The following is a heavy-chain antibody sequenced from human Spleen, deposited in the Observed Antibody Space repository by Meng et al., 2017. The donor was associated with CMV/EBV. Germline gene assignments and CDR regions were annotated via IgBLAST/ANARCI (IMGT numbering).Heavy chain of an antibody. CDR3: ARDVLRLYYYYGMDV. CDR2: INPNSGGT. D-gene: IGHD5/OR15-5a*01. V-gene: IGHV1-2*02. CDR1: GYTFTDYY. J-gene: IGHJ6*02. Sequence: ASVKVCCKASGYTFTDYYLHWVRQAPGQGLEWMGWINPNSGGTNYAQRFQGRVTMTRDTSISTAFMELSRLRSDDTAVYYCARDVLRLYYYYGMDVWGQGTTVTVSS.